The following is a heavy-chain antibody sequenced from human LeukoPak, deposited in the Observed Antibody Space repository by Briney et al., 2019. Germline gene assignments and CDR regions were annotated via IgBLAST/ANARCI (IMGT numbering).Heavy chain of an antibody. Sequence: GGSLRLSCAASGFSFGSHWMSWVRQTPGKGLEWVAYIKQDGSEQKYVDSVKGRFTISRDNAKNSLYLHMNSLSAEDTAVYYCARDASYFQHWGQGTLVTVSS. V-gene: IGHV3-7*01. J-gene: IGHJ1*01. CDR2: IKQDGSEQ. CDR3: ARDASYFQH. CDR1: GFSFGSHW.